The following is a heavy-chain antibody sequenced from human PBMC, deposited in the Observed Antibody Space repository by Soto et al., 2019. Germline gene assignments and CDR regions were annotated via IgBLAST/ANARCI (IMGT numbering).Heavy chain of an antibody. CDR1: GYTFTNFG. J-gene: IGHJ4*02. CDR2: ISAYNGNT. Sequence: QVQLVQSGAEVKKPGASVKVSCKASGYTFTNFGISWVRQAPGQGLEWMGWISAYNGNTNYAQNFQGRVTMTTDTYTSKAYMELRSMRSDATGVYYCASGGPPIDSWGQGTLVTVSS. V-gene: IGHV1-18*01. CDR3: ASGGPPIDS. D-gene: IGHD3-10*01.